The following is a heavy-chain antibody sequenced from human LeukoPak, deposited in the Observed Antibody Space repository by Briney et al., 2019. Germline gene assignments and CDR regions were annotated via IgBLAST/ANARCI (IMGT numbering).Heavy chain of an antibody. V-gene: IGHV3-21*01. CDR2: ISSSSSYI. Sequence: GGSLRLSCAASGFTFSSYSMNWVRQALGKGLEWVSSISSSSSYIYYADSVKGRFTISRDNAKNSLYLQMNSLRAEDTAVYYCATRRDYGDYGGYWGQGTLVTVSS. D-gene: IGHD4-17*01. CDR1: GFTFSSYS. CDR3: ATRRDYGDYGGY. J-gene: IGHJ4*02.